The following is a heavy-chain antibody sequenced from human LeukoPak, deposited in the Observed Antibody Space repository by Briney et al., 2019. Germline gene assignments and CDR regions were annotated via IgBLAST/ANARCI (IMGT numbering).Heavy chain of an antibody. CDR3: ARPSFVTGSYYPL. CDR2: IQQDGIEI. D-gene: IGHD1-26*01. V-gene: IGHV3-7*01. J-gene: IGHJ4*02. Sequence: GGSLRLSCVASGFTFSSYWMGWVRQAPGKGPEWVANIQQDGIEIFYVDSVRGRFTISRDNAKNSLYLQMNTLRAEDTAVYYCARPSFVTGSYYPLWGQGTLVAVSS. CDR1: GFTFSSYW.